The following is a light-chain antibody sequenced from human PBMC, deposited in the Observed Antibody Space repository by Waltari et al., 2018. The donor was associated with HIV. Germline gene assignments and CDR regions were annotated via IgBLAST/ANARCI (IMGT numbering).Light chain of an antibody. CDR3: QQRVDWPLT. V-gene: IGKV3-11*01. J-gene: IGKJ4*01. CDR2: DAS. Sequence: EIVLTQSPATLSLSPGERATLSCRASQSVGSYLGWYQQRPGQAPRLLIYDASNRATGIPDRFSGSWSGTDFTLTITSLEPEDFAVYYCQQRVDWPLTFGGGTKVEI. CDR1: QSVGSY.